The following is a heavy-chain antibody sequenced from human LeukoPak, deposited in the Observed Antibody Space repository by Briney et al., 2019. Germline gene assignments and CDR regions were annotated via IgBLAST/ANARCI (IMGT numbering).Heavy chain of an antibody. V-gene: IGHV1-2*06. D-gene: IGHD3-9*01. J-gene: IGHJ4*02. CDR3: ARGRFFDWLLYGDY. CDR1: GYTFTDYY. Sequence: GASVKVSCKASGYTFTDYYVHWVRQAPGQGLEWMGRINPNSGGTNYAQKFQGRVTMTRDTSISTAYMELSRLSSDDTAVYYCARGRFFDWLLYGDYWGQGTLVTVSS. CDR2: INPNSGGT.